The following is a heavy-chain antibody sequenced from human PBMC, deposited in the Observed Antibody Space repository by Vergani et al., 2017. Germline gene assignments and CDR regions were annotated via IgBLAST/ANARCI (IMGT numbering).Heavy chain of an antibody. Sequence: QVQLVQSGAEVKKPGASVTVSCKASGYTFTSYDINWVRQATGQGLEWMGWMNPNSGNTGYAQKFQGRVTMTRNTSISTAYMELGSLRSEDTAVYYCAGGRRWLQLSPTWFRRHIQSLGNFGYWGRGTLVTVSS. J-gene: IGHJ4*02. CDR1: GYTFTSYD. V-gene: IGHV1-8*01. CDR2: MNPNSGNT. CDR3: AGGRRWLQLSPTWFRRHIQSLGNFGY. D-gene: IGHD5-24*01.